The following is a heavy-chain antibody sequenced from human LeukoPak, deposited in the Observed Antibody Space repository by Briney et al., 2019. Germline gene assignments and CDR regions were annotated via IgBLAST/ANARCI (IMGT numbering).Heavy chain of an antibody. CDR2: ISGNGGST. Sequence: GGSLRLSCAASGFTFSSYAMSWVRQAPGKGLEWVSAISGNGGSTYYADSVKGRFTISRDNSKNTLYLQMNSLRAEDTAVYYCAKYGEYCSSTSCRPYYYYGMDVWGKGTTVTVSS. CDR3: AKYGEYCSSTSCRPYYYYGMDV. V-gene: IGHV3-23*01. J-gene: IGHJ6*04. D-gene: IGHD2-2*01. CDR1: GFTFSSYA.